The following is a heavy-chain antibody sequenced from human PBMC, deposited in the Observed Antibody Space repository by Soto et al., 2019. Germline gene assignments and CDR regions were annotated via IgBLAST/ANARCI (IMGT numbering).Heavy chain of an antibody. D-gene: IGHD6-19*01. V-gene: IGHV3-30*18. Sequence: QVKLVESGGGVVQPGRSLRLSCVASGFTFSRYAMHWVRQAPGKGLKWVAIISYDGRNEYYADSVKGRFTISRDNSKNTLYLQMNSLRDEDTAVYYCAKGRGGWRNYGMDVWGQGTTVTVSS. J-gene: IGHJ6*02. CDR1: GFTFSRYA. CDR2: ISYDGRNE. CDR3: AKGRGGWRNYGMDV.